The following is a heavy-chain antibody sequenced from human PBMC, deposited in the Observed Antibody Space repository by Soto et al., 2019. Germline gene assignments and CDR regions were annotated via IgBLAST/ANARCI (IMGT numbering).Heavy chain of an antibody. J-gene: IGHJ5*02. CDR1: GFTFSSYG. CDR2: ISSSASTI. Sequence: GGSLRLSCAASGFTFSSYGMHWVRQAPGKGLECISYISSSASTIYYADSVKGRFTISRDSAKNSLFLQMDSLRVEDTAVYYCARRYNSFDPWGQGTLVTVSS. V-gene: IGHV3-48*04. CDR3: ARRYNSFDP.